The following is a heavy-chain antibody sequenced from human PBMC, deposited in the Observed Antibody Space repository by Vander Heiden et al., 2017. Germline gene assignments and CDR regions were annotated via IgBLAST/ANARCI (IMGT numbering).Heavy chain of an antibody. J-gene: IGHJ6*02. Sequence: EVQLVESGAGLVKPGGSLSLSCPGTGFTFSTYSLNWVRQGPGKGLEWVSSISSSSTFIHYADSVRGRFTISRDNAENSRYMQMNSLRAEDTAVDYGARDFIGESRSYYGMDGWGQGTTVTGSS. V-gene: IGHV3-21*01. D-gene: IGHD3-10*01. CDR3: ARDFIGESRSYYGMDG. CDR2: ISSSSTFI. CDR1: GFTFSTYS.